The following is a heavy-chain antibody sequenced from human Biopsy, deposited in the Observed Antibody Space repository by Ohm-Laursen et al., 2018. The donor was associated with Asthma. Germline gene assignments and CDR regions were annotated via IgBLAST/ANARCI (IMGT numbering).Heavy chain of an antibody. Sequence: SVKVSCKAPGGTFSNFAISWVRQAPGQGLEWLGGIMTVFGTTNYAQKFQGRVTITADESTSTAYMEVTSLRSEDTAIYYCARCQVGYSSGWSLLLKKIYYSGMDVWGHGPSFPLSS. CDR2: IMTVFGTT. D-gene: IGHD6-19*01. CDR3: ARCQVGYSSGWSLLLKKIYYSGMDV. V-gene: IGHV1-69*13. CDR1: GGTFSNFA. J-gene: IGHJ6*02.